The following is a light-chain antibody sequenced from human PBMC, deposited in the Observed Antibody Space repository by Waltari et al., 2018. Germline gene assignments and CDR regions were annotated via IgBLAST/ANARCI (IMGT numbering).Light chain of an antibody. CDR1: RDISRW. J-gene: IGKJ1*01. CDR3: QQYKTYSPWA. CDR2: KAS. Sequence: DIQMTQSPSTLSASIGDTVPITCRASRDISRWLAWYQQKTGKAPNLLISKASTLESGVPSRFNGSGSGTQFSLTLSSLQPDDFATYYCQQYKTYSPWAFGQGTKVEIK. V-gene: IGKV1-5*03.